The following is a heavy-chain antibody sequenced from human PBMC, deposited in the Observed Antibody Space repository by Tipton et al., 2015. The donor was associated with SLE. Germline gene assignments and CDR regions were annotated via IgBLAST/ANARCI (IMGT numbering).Heavy chain of an antibody. Sequence: TLSLTCTVSGGSISRSYYYWGWVRQPPGKGLEWIGNIYYTGSTHYNPSLKSRVTISVDTSKNQFSLKLAPVTVADTAVYYCTRGGRGDGANPFDPWGQGTLVTVSS. CDR1: GGSISRSYYY. CDR3: TRGGRGDGANPFDP. CDR2: IYYTGST. D-gene: IGHD4/OR15-4a*01. J-gene: IGHJ5*02. V-gene: IGHV4-39*07.